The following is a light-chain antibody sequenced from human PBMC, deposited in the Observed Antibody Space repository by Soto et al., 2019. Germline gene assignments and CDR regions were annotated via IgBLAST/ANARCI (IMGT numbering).Light chain of an antibody. CDR2: DAY. CDR3: QQRHMWPIT. V-gene: IGKV3-11*01. CDR1: QSFRGL. Sequence: EVGLTQSPVTLSLSPGERAILSCRASQSFRGLLAWYQQKPGQAPRLLIYDAYNRATGIPPRFSGSGSGTDFTLTISSLEPEDSAVYYCQQRHMWPITFGQGTRLEIK. J-gene: IGKJ5*01.